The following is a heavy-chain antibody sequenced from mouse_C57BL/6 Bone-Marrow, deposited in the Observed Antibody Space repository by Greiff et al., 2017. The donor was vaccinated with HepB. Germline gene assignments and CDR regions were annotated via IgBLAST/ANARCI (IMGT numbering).Heavy chain of an antibody. CDR3: TADLPGFAY. Sequence: VQLQQSGAELVRPGASVKLSCTASGFNIKDDYMHWVKQRPEQGLEWIGWIDPENGDTEYAPKFQGKATITADTSSNTAYLQLSSLTSEDTAVYCCTADLPGFAYWGQGTIVTVSA. V-gene: IGHV14-4*01. J-gene: IGHJ3*01. D-gene: IGHD2-4*01. CDR2: IDPENGDT. CDR1: GFNIKDDY.